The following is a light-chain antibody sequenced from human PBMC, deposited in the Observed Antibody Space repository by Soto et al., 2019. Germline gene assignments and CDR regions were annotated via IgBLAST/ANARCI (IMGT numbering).Light chain of an antibody. CDR1: KNDIGVYDF. J-gene: IGLJ1*01. CDR2: EVV. V-gene: IGLV2-8*01. CDR3: KSYAGSNTYV. Sequence: QSVLTQPPSASGSPGQSVTISCTGTKNDIGVYDFVSWYQHHQGKAPRLIIYEVVQRPSGVPDRFSGSKSGNTASLTVSGLQAAYEADYFCKSYAGSNTYVFGSGTKLTVL.